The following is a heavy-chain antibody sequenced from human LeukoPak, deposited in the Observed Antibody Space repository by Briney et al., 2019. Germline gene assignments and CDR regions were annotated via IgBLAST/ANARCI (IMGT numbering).Heavy chain of an antibody. D-gene: IGHD3-16*01. Sequence: PSETLSLTCAVYGGSFSGYYWSWIRQPPGKGLEWIGEINHSGSTNYNPSLKSRVTISVDTSKNQFSLKLSSVTAADTAVYYCARELGGSYSDYWGQGTLVTVSS. J-gene: IGHJ4*02. CDR1: GGSFSGYY. CDR2: INHSGST. CDR3: ARELGGSYSDY. V-gene: IGHV4-34*01.